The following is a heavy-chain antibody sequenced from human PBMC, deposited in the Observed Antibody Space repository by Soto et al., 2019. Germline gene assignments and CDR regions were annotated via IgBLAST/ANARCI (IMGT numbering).Heavy chain of an antibody. CDR3: AHSRGRLRFLEWLLPFDY. J-gene: IGHJ4*02. CDR1: GFPLSNARMG. V-gene: IGHV2-26*01. CDR2: IFSNDEK. Sequence: SGPTLVNPTETLTLTCTVSGFPLSNARMGVSWIRQPPGKALEWLAHIFSNDEKSYNTSLKSRLSISKDTSKSQVVLTMTNMDPVDTATYYCAHSRGRLRFLEWLLPFDYWGQGTLVTVSS. D-gene: IGHD3-3*01.